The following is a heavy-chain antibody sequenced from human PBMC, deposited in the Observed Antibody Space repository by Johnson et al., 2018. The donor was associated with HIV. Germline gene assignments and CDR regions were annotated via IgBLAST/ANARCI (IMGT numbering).Heavy chain of an antibody. CDR1: GFTFSNSA. J-gene: IGHJ3*02. D-gene: IGHD3-22*01. Sequence: QVQLVESGGGVVQPGRALRLSCAASGFTFSNSAMHWVRQAPGKGLEWVAVISYDGDNIYYADSVKGRFTISRDNSKNTLYLQMNSLRAEETAVSYCAKGNYYDSIGYYGSTHAFDIWGQGKMVTASS. CDR3: AKGNYYDSIGYYGSTHAFDI. CDR2: ISYDGDNI. V-gene: IGHV3-30-3*01.